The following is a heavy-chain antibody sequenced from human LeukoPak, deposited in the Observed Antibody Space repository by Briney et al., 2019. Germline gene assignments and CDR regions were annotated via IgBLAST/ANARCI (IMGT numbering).Heavy chain of an antibody. V-gene: IGHV3-7*01. CDR2: IKQDGSEK. CDR1: GFTFSSYW. D-gene: IGHD4-17*01. CDR3: ARGRTTVTYYFDY. Sequence: GGSLRLSCAASGFTFSSYWMSWVRQAPGKGLEWVANIKQDGSEKYYVDSVKGRFTISRDNAKNSLYLQMNSLRAEDTAVYYCARGRTTVTYYFDYWGQGTLVTVSS. J-gene: IGHJ4*02.